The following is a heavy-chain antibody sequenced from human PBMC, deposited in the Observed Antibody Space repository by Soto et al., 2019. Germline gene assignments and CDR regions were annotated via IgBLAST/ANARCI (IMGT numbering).Heavy chain of an antibody. D-gene: IGHD6-19*01. Sequence: QVQLQESGPGLVKPSETLTLTCTVSGHYLSSGGYYWSWIRQHPGKGLEWVGYIYFTGTTLYNPSLKSRLAISVDTSKNQFSLKLTSVTAADTAVYYCVRDWGSSGWPNWGQGVLVTVSS. CDR1: GHYLSSGGYY. CDR3: VRDWGSSGWPN. J-gene: IGHJ4*02. CDR2: IYFTGTT. V-gene: IGHV4-31*03.